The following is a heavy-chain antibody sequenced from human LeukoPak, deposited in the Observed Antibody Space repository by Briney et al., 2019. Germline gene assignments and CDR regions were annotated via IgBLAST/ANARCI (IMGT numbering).Heavy chain of an antibody. CDR1: GFTFSSYW. CDR2: IKQDGREK. J-gene: IGHJ4*02. D-gene: IGHD3-3*01. CDR3: ARSSGTFWSYYFPLDF. Sequence: QPGGSLRLSCAASGFTFSSYWMSWVRQAPGKGLEWVATIKQDGREKYYVDSVKGRFTISRDNAKNSLYLQMNRLRAEDTAVYYCARSSGTFWSYYFPLDFWGQGTLVTVSS. V-gene: IGHV3-7*01.